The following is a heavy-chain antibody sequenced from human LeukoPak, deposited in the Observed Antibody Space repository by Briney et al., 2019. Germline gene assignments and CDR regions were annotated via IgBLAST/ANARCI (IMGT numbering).Heavy chain of an antibody. CDR3: ARQGRHYYGSGSFDY. V-gene: IGHV4-59*04. J-gene: IGHJ4*02. CDR1: GGSISSYY. Sequence: SETLSLTCTVSGGSISSYYWSWIRQPPGKGLEWIGYIYYSGSTYCNPSLKSRVTISVDTSKNQFSLKLSSVTAADTAVYYCARQGRHYYGSGSFDYWGQGTLVTVSS. D-gene: IGHD3-10*01. CDR2: IYYSGST.